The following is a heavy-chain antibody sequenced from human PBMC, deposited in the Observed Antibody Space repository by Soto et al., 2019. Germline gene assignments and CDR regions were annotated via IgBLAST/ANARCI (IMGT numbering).Heavy chain of an antibody. CDR2: ISSDGSDK. D-gene: IGHD2-15*01. CDR3: VKWSEVARQELDY. Sequence: QVQLVESGGGVVQPGRSLRLSCAASGFSFSNCGMHWVRQAPGKGLEWVAAISSDGSDKYYSESVKGRFTISRDNSKNTLFLQMNSLIVEDTAVYYCVKWSEVARQELDYWGQGPLVTVSS. J-gene: IGHJ4*02. V-gene: IGHV3-30*18. CDR1: GFSFSNCG.